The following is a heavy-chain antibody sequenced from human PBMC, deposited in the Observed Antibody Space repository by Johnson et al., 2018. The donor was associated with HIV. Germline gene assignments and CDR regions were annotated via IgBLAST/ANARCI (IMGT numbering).Heavy chain of an antibody. D-gene: IGHD1-1*01. CDR2: SWNSGSI. CDR3: ATVWRNEGRHAFDV. V-gene: IGHV3-66*01. Sequence: VQLVESGGGLVQPGGSLRLSCAASGFIVSSNYMNWVRQAPGKGLEWVSGISWNSGSIGYADSVKGRFTISRDNSKNTLYLQMNSLRAEDTAVYYCATVWRNEGRHAFDVWGLGTMVTVSS. CDR1: GFIVSSNY. J-gene: IGHJ3*01.